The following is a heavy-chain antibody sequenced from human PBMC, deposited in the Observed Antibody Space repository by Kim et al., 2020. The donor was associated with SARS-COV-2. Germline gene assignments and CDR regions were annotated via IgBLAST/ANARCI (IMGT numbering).Heavy chain of an antibody. V-gene: IGHV3-23*01. CDR2: ISGSGGST. D-gene: IGHD3-3*01. J-gene: IGHJ4*02. Sequence: GGSLRLSCAASGFTFSSYAMSWVRQAPGKGLEWVSTISGSGGSTYYADSVKGRFTISRDNSKNTLYLQMNSLRVEDTAVYYCAKARGGVVTRFDYWGQGTLVTVSS. CDR3: AKARGGVVTRFDY. CDR1: GFTFSSYA.